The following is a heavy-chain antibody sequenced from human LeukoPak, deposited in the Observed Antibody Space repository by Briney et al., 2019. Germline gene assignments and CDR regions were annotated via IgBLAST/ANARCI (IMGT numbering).Heavy chain of an antibody. V-gene: IGHV5-51*01. D-gene: IGHD6-19*01. CDR2: IYPGDSDT. J-gene: IGHJ4*02. CDR3: ARFSHSSGWFTGYFDY. CDR1: GYSFSTYW. Sequence: GESLKISCKGSGYSFSTYWIAWVRQMPGKGLEWMGIIYPGDSDTRYSPSFQGQVTISADKSISTAYLQWSSLKASDTAMYYCARFSHSSGWFTGYFDYWGQGTLVTVSS.